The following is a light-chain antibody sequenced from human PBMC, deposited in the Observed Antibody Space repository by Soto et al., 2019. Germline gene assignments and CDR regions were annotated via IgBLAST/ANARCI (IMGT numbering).Light chain of an antibody. CDR3: GAWDSNLRAVL. Sequence: QSALTQPPSVSAAPGQTVTISCSGGTSNIGTDYVSWYQHLPGTAPKLLIYETGRRPLGIPDRFAGSKSGTSATLAIAGLQPGDVGDYYCGAWDSNLRAVLFGGGTKLTVL. CDR2: ETG. V-gene: IGLV1-51*02. CDR1: TSNIGTDY. J-gene: IGLJ2*01.